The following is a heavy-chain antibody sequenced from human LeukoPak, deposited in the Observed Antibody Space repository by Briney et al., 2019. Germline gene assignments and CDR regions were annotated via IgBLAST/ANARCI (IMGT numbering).Heavy chain of an antibody. V-gene: IGHV3-33*01. J-gene: IGHJ4*02. CDR2: IWYDGSNK. CDR1: GFTFSSYG. CDR3: ARVTGYPYYFDY. D-gene: IGHD3-9*01. Sequence: GRSLRLSCAASGFTFSSYGMHWVRQAPGKGLEWVAVIWYDGSNKYYADSVKGRFTISRDNSKNTLYLQMNSLRAEDTAVYYCARVTGYPYYFDYWGQGTLGTVSS.